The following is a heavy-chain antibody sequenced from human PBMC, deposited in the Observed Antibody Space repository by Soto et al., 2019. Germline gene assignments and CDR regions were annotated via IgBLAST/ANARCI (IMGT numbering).Heavy chain of an antibody. CDR1: GGTFSSYT. D-gene: IGHD1-7*01. CDR3: ARALTGTTRDYYYYGMDV. CDR2: INAILGKT. V-gene: IGHV1-69*08. Sequence: SVKVSCKASGGTFSSYTISWVRQAPGQGLEWMGRINAILGKTNYAQKFQGRVTITRDTSASTAYMELSSLRSEDTAVYYCARALTGTTRDYYYYGMDVWGQGTTVNVSS. J-gene: IGHJ6*02.